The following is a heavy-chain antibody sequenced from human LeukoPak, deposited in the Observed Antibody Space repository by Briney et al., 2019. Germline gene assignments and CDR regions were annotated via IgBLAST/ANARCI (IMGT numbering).Heavy chain of an antibody. J-gene: IGHJ2*01. CDR3: ANGWDWYFDL. CDR2: IYHSGST. Sequence: PSETLSLTCAVSGGSISSSNWWSWVRQPPGKGLEWIGEIYHSGSTNYNPSLKSRDTISVDKSKNQFSLKLSSVTATDTAVYYCANGWDWYFDLWGRGTLVTVSS. D-gene: IGHD6-19*01. CDR1: GGSISSSNW. V-gene: IGHV4-4*02.